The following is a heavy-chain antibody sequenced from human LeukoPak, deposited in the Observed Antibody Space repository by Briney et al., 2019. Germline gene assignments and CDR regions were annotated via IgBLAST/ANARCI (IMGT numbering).Heavy chain of an antibody. CDR2: ISDSGGST. J-gene: IGHJ6*02. V-gene: IGHV3-23*01. CDR1: GFTFSNYA. CDR3: AKHLPYYYYGMDV. Sequence: GGSLRLSCAASGFTFSNYAMSWVRQAPGKGLEWVSTISDSGGSTYYADSVKGRFTISRDSFKNTVYLQMNSLRAEDTAVYYCAKHLPYYYYGMDVWGQGTTVTVSS.